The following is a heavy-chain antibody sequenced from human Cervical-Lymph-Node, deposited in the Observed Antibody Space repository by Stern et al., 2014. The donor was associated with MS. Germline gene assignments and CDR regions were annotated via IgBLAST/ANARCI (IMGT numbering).Heavy chain of an antibody. V-gene: IGHV2-70*01. Sequence: QVTLKESGPALVKPTQTLTLTCTFSGFSLSTSGMCVSWIRQPPGKALEWLALIDWDDDKYYSTSLKTRLTISKDTSKNQVVLTMTNMDPVDTATYYCARVGYSSSWYPFDYWGQGTLVTVSS. CDR3: ARVGYSSSWYPFDY. D-gene: IGHD6-13*01. J-gene: IGHJ4*02. CDR1: GFSLSTSGMC. CDR2: IDWDDDK.